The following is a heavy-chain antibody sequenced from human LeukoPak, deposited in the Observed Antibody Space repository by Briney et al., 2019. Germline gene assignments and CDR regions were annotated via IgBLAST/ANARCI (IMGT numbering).Heavy chain of an antibody. CDR2: INHSGST. J-gene: IGHJ4*02. CDR3: ARDLAHPAIGDY. Sequence: PSETLSLTCAVYGGSFSGYYWSWIRQPPGKGLEWIGEINHSGSTNYNPSLKSRVTISVDTSKNQFSLMLTSVTAADTAVYYCARDLAHPAIGDYWGQGTLVTVSS. CDR1: GGSFSGYY. V-gene: IGHV4-34*01. D-gene: IGHD2-2*02.